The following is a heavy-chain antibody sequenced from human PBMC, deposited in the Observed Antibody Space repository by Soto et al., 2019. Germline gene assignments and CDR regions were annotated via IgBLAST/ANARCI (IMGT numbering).Heavy chain of an antibody. CDR1: GFTFSSYG. D-gene: IGHD3-3*01. J-gene: IGHJ6*02. V-gene: IGHV3-33*01. CDR3: ARELYYDFWSGYRGNYYYYYGMDV. Sequence: QVQLVESGGGVVQPGRSLRLSCAASGFTFSSYGMHWVRQAPGKGLEWVAVIWYDGSNKYYADSVKGRFTISRDNSKNTLYLQMNSLRAEDTAVYYCARELYYDFWSGYRGNYYYYYGMDVWGQGTTVTVSS. CDR2: IWYDGSNK.